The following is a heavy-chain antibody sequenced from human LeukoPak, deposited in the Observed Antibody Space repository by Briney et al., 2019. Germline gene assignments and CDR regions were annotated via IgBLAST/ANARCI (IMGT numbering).Heavy chain of an antibody. CDR3: ARLDIVATTNPDRGD. D-gene: IGHD5-12*01. J-gene: IGHJ4*02. Sequence: SVKVSCKASGGTFSSYAISWVRQAPGQGLEWMGGIIPIFGTANYAQKFQGRVTITADESTSTAYMELSSLRSEDTAVYYCARLDIVATTNPDRGDWGQGTLVTVSS. V-gene: IGHV1-69*13. CDR1: GGTFSSYA. CDR2: IIPIFGTA.